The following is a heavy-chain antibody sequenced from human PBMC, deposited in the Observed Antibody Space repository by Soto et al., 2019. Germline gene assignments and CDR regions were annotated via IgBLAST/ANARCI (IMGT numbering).Heavy chain of an antibody. CDR2: IDPSDSYT. D-gene: IGHD6-19*01. CDR1: GYSFTSYW. J-gene: IGHJ4*02. Sequence: GESLKISCKGSGYSFTSYWISWVRQMPGKGLEWMGRIDPSDSYTNYSPPFQGHVTISADKSISTAYLQWSSLKASDTAMYYCETKDQQWHSTCDYWGQGTLVTVSS. V-gene: IGHV5-10-1*01. CDR3: ETKDQQWHSTCDY.